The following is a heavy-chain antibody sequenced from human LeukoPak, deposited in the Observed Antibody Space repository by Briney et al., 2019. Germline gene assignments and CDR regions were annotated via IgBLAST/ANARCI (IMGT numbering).Heavy chain of an antibody. D-gene: IGHD6-19*01. J-gene: IGHJ3*02. CDR1: RFTFSSYS. Sequence: GGSLRLSCAGSRFTFSSYSMNWVRQAPGKGLEWVSYTNSGSSTIYYADSVKGRFTISRDNAKNSLYLQMNSLRGEDTAVYYCARDGVVVAGTRRAFDIWGQGTMVTVSS. V-gene: IGHV3-48*01. CDR2: TNSGSSTI. CDR3: ARDGVVVAGTRRAFDI.